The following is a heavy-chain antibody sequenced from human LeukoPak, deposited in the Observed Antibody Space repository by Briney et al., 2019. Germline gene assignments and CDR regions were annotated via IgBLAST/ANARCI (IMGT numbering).Heavy chain of an antibody. CDR3: ATDTRLLWFGDKNAFDI. V-gene: IGHV1-24*01. D-gene: IGHD3-10*01. CDR1: GYTLTELS. CDR2: FDPEDGET. J-gene: IGHJ3*02. Sequence: ASVKVSCKVSGYTLTELSMHWVRQALGKGLEWMGGFDPEDGETIYAQKFQGRVTMTEDTSTDTAYMELSSLRSEDTAVYYCATDTRLLWFGDKNAFDIWGQGTMVTVSS.